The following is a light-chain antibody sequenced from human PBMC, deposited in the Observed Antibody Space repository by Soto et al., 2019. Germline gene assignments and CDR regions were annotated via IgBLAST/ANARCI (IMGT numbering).Light chain of an antibody. J-gene: IGKJ5*01. V-gene: IGKV3-20*01. CDR1: QTVNSDY. Sequence: EMVLTQSPGTLSLSPGERATLSCRASQTVNSDYLTWYQQKPGQAPRLLIYAASSGATGIPDRFSGSGSETDFTLTISRLEPEDFAVYYCQYYGNSRITFGQGTRLEIK. CDR3: QYYGNSRIT. CDR2: AAS.